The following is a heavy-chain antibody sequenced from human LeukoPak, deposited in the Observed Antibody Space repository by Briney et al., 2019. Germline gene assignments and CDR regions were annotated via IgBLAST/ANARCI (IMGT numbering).Heavy chain of an antibody. CDR2: IKQDGSEK. CDR1: GFTFSSYW. J-gene: IGHJ4*02. CDR3: ARDPSFDY. Sequence: GESLRLSCAASGFTFSSYWMSWVGQAPGKGLEWVAKIKQDGSEKYYVDSVKGRFTISRDNAMNSLYLQVNSLRAEDTAVYYCARDPSFDYWGQGTLVTVSS. V-gene: IGHV3-7*01.